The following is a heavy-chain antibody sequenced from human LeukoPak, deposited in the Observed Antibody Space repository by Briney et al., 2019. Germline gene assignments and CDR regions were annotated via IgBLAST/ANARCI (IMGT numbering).Heavy chain of an antibody. Sequence: GGSLRLSCAASGFAFSSYWMSWVRQAPGKGLEWVANIKQDGSEKYYVDSVKGRFTISRDNAQNSLYLQMNSLIDGDTAVYYCARDPPDTGRGCYSFDYWGQGTLVTVSS. V-gene: IGHV3-7*01. CDR3: ARDPPDTGRGCYSFDY. D-gene: IGHD5-18*01. CDR1: GFAFSSYW. CDR2: IKQDGSEK. J-gene: IGHJ4*02.